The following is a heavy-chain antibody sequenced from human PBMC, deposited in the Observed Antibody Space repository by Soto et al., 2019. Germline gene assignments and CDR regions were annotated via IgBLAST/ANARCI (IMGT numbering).Heavy chain of an antibody. J-gene: IGHJ4*02. D-gene: IGHD6-13*01. Sequence: EVQLLESGGGLVQPGGSLRLSCAASGFTFSSYAMSWVRQAPGKGLEWVSAISASGGSTYYAVSVKGRFTISRDSSKNTLYLQMNSLRAEDTAVYYCAGGSSWTRVDYWGQGTLVTVSS. V-gene: IGHV3-23*01. CDR1: GFTFSSYA. CDR2: ISASGGST. CDR3: AGGSSWTRVDY.